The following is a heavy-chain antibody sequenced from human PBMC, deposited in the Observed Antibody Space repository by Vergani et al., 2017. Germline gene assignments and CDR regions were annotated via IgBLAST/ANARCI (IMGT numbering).Heavy chain of an antibody. D-gene: IGHD3-9*01. CDR2: INPSGGHT. J-gene: IGHJ4*02. Sequence: QVQVVQSGAEVKKSGASVKVSCKTSGYTFSNYYMHWVRQAPGQGLEWMGIINPSGGHTNYAQMLQGRVTMTRDTSTSTVYMELSSLRSEDTAIYYWARGDYGILTGYRYWGQGTLVTVSA. CDR3: ARGDYGILTGYRY. CDR1: GYTFSNYY. V-gene: IGHV1-46*03.